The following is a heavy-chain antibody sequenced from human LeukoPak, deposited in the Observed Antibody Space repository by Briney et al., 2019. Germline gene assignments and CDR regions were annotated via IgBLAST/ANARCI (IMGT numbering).Heavy chain of an antibody. V-gene: IGHV4-39*01. CDR1: GGSISSSSYY. CDR2: IYYSGST. Sequence: PSETLSLTCTVSGGSISSSSYYWGWIRQPPGKGLEWIGSIYYSGSTYYNPSLKSRVTISVDTSKNQFSLKLSSVTAADTAVYYCARVLSIAVAGTTPHFPDYWGQGTLVTVSS. CDR3: ARVLSIAVAGTTPHFPDY. D-gene: IGHD6-19*01. J-gene: IGHJ4*02.